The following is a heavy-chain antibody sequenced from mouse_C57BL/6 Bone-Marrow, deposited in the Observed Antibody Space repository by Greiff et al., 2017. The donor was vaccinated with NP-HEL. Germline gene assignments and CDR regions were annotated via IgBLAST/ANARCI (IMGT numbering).Heavy chain of an antibody. CDR1: GFTFSNYW. CDR2: IRLKSDNYAT. Sequence: EVKVEESGGGLVQPGGSMKLSCVASGFTFSNYWMNWVRQSPEKGLEWVAQIRLKSDNYATHYAESVKGRFTISRDDSKSSVYLQMNNLRAEDTGIYYCTGGWDSAWFAYWGQGTLVTVSA. CDR3: TGGWDSAWFAY. D-gene: IGHD4-1*01. J-gene: IGHJ3*01. V-gene: IGHV6-3*01.